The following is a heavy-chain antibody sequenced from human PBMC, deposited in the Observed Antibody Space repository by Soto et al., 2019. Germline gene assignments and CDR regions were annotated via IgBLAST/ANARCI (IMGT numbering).Heavy chain of an antibody. CDR2: IVPIFGTA. J-gene: IGHJ4*02. CDR1: GGTFSSYG. V-gene: IGHV1-69*01. CDR3: ARGVTWNYFDY. D-gene: IGHD1-1*01. Sequence: QVQLVQSGAEVKKPGSSVKVSCKASGGTFSSYGISWVRQAPRQGLEWMGGIVPIFGTAKYAQKFQGRVTITADEATSTASMELSSLRSEDMAVYYCARGVTWNYFDYWGPGPLVTGSS.